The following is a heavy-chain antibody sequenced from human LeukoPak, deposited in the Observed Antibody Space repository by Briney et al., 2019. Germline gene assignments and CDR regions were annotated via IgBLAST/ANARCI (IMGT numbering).Heavy chain of an antibody. Sequence: GGSLRLSCGASGFTFRTYAMSWVRQAPGKGLEWVSGIRDGGGRTFYAESVKGRFTVSRDNSKNTLYLRMNSLRAEDTAIYYCTKNQILDDTGSWYAYWGQGTLVTVSS. D-gene: IGHD6-13*01. CDR3: TKNQILDDTGSWYAY. CDR1: GFTFRTYA. J-gene: IGHJ4*02. V-gene: IGHV3-23*01. CDR2: IRDGGGRT.